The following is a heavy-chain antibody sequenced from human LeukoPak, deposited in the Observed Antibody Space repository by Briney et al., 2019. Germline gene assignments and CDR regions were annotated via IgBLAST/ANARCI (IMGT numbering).Heavy chain of an antibody. CDR3: AKDIQLST. CDR2: IGSSGGST. J-gene: IGHJ3*01. D-gene: IGHD5-24*01. Sequence: GGSLRLSCAASGFIFSSYAMSWGRQAPGKGLEWVSLIGSSGGSTYYADSVKGRFTISRDNSKNTLSLQMNSLRVEDTAIYYCAKDIQLSTWGLGTMVTVSS. V-gene: IGHV3-23*01. CDR1: GFIFSSYA.